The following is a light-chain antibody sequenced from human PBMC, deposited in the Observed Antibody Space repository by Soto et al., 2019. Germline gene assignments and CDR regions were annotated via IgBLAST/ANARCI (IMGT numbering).Light chain of an antibody. J-gene: IGKJ1*01. V-gene: IGKV1-5*01. Sequence: DIEMTQSPSTLSASVGDRVTITCRASQTIRRWLAWYQQRPGKAPKVLIYDASTLESGVPARFSGSGSETEFTLTIRRLQPGESATYYWQPYNSDPWTFGQGTKVEIK. CDR2: DAS. CDR3: QPYNSDPWT. CDR1: QTIRRW.